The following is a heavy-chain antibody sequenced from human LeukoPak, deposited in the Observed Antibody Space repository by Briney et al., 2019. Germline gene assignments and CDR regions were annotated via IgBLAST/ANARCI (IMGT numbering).Heavy chain of an antibody. J-gene: IGHJ4*02. CDR2: IYHSGST. D-gene: IGHD6-19*01. CDR3: ARRVYTTSRSGWPRYYFDH. V-gene: IGHV4-4*02. CDR1: GGSISSTNW. Sequence: SETLSLTCAVSGGSISSTNWWWSWVRQPPGKGLEWIGEIYHSGSTDYNPSLKSRVTISVDMSKNQFSLKVNSVTAADTAVDYCARRVYTTSRSGWPRYYFDHWGQGTPITVSS.